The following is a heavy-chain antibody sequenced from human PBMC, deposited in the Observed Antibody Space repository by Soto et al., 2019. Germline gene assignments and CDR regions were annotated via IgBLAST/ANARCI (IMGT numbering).Heavy chain of an antibody. J-gene: IGHJ4*02. CDR1: GFTFSSYA. Sequence: DVQLLDSGGGLVQPEGSLRLSCAASGFTFSSYAMGWVRQGPGKGLEWVAVVSIGGSTHYADSVRGRFTISRDNSKNTLSLQMNSLTAEDKAVYFCAKRRGAGGHFDYWGQGALVTVSS. D-gene: IGHD2-15*01. V-gene: IGHV3-23*01. CDR2: VSIGGST. CDR3: AKRRGAGGHFDY.